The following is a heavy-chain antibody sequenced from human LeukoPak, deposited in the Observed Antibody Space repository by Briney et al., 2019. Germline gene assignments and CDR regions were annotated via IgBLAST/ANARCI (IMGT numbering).Heavy chain of an antibody. Sequence: GRSLRLSCTASGFTFGDYAMHWVRQAPGKGLEWVGFIRSKTYGGTTEYAASVKGRFTISRDDSKSIAYLQMNSLKTEDTAVYYCTTYLGVMDLSYLQYWGQGTLVTVSS. D-gene: IGHD3-10*01. J-gene: IGHJ4*02. CDR2: IRSKTYGGTT. CDR3: TTYLGVMDLSYLQY. V-gene: IGHV3-49*04. CDR1: GFTFGDYA.